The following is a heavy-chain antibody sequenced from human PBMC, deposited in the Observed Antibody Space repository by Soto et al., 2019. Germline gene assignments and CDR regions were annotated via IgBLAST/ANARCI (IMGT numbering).Heavy chain of an antibody. V-gene: IGHV4-34*01. Sequence: KSSETLSLTCAVYGGSFSGYYWSWIRQPPGKGLEWIGEINHSGSTNYNPSLKSRVTISVDTSKNQFSLKLSSVTAADTAVYYCARGEAADYWGQGTLVTVSS. CDR2: INHSGST. J-gene: IGHJ4*02. CDR3: ARGEAADY. CDR1: GGSFSGYY. D-gene: IGHD2-15*01.